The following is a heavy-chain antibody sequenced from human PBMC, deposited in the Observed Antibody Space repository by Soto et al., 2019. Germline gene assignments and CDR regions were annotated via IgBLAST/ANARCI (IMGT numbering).Heavy chain of an antibody. CDR3: ATDGPSNSGNLYAFDI. CDR2: VTPYKADT. Sequence: QAQLVQSGAEVKKSGASVRVSCKASGYTLTNYGVTCVRQAPGQGLEWLGRVTPYKADTNSAQNLQGRVTMATDTSTNTAYLELRSLRSDDTAVYFCATDGPSNSGNLYAFDIWGQGTMVTVSA. CDR1: GYTLTNYG. V-gene: IGHV1-18*04. D-gene: IGHD5-12*01. J-gene: IGHJ3*02.